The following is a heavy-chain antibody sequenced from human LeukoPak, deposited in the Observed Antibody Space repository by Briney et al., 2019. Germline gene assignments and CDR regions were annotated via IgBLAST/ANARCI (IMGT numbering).Heavy chain of an antibody. CDR2: VYYGGST. CDR3: AKYGSDYYGMDV. CDR1: GGSISSYY. Sequence: SETLSLTCTVSGGSISSYYWSWIRQPPGKGLEWIGYVYYGGSTNYNPSLKSRVTMSVDTSKNQFSLKLSSATAADTAVYYCAKYGSDYYGMDVWGQGTTVTVSS. J-gene: IGHJ6*02. V-gene: IGHV4-59*08. D-gene: IGHD2-8*01.